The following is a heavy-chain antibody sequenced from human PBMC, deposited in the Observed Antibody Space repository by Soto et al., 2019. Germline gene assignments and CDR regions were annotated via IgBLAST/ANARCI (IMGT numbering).Heavy chain of an antibody. V-gene: IGHV4-4*07. Sequence: LPETLSLTCTVSGGSINTFYWSWVRQPAGKGLEWIGRIFSSGSTSFNPSLESRVAMSVDTSKNHFSLNLSSVTAADMAVYYCAREGSYSAYNFAHGIQLWSFDFWGQGALVTVSS. D-gene: IGHD5-12*01. CDR3: AREGSYSAYNFAHGIQLWSFDF. J-gene: IGHJ4*02. CDR1: GGSINTFY. CDR2: IFSSGST.